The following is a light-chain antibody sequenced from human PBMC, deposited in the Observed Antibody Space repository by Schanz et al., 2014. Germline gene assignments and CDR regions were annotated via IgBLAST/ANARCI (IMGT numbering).Light chain of an antibody. CDR1: SSDVGGYNY. Sequence: QSALTQPASVSGSPGQSITISCTGTSSDVGGYNYVSWYQQNPGKAPKFIIYDVNNRPSGVSNRFSGSKSGNTASLTISGLQAEDEADYYCCSYAGSYTWVFGGGTKLTVL. CDR2: DVN. CDR3: CSYAGSYTWV. J-gene: IGLJ3*02. V-gene: IGLV2-14*01.